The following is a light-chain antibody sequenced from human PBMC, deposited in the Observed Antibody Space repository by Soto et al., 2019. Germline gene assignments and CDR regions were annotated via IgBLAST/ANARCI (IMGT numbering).Light chain of an antibody. CDR2: GAS. CDR3: QQYNTWPPHT. Sequence: EILMTQSPATLSVSPGERATLSCRASQSVSSNLAWYQQKHGQTPRLLIYGASTRTTGIPARLSGSGSGTEFTLTISSLQSEDFAVYYCQQYNTWPPHTFGGGTKVEIK. CDR1: QSVSSN. J-gene: IGKJ4*01. V-gene: IGKV3-15*01.